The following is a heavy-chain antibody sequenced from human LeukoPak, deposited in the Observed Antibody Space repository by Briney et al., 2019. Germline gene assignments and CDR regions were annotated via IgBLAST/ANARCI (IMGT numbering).Heavy chain of an antibody. D-gene: IGHD6-13*01. CDR3: ARDVLRSSWVYFQH. V-gene: IGHV4-59*01. J-gene: IGHJ1*01. CDR1: GGAIRSYY. Sequence: PSETLSLTCTVSGGAIRSYYWSWIRQPPGKGLEWIGYIYYSGSTNYNPSLKSRVTISVDTSKNQFSLKLSSVTAADTAVYYCARDVLRSSWVYFQHWGQGTLVTVSS. CDR2: IYYSGST.